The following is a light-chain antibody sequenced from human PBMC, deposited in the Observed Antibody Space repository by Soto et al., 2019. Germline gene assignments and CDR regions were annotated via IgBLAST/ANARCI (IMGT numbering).Light chain of an antibody. J-gene: IGKJ2*01. CDR1: QSVSSSH. CDR3: QQYGSSPPT. Sequence: EIVLTQSPGTLSLSPGERATLSCRASQSVSSSHLTWYQQKPGQAPRLLIYGASSRATGIPDRFSGSGSGTDFPLTISRLDPEDFAVYFCQQYGSSPPTFGRGTKLEIK. V-gene: IGKV3-20*01. CDR2: GAS.